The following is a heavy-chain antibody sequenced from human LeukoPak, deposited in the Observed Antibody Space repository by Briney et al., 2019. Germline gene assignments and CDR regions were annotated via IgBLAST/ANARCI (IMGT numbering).Heavy chain of an antibody. Sequence: SETLSLTCTVPGGSISSSSYYWSWIRQPPGKGLEWIGYMSYSGSTNYNPSLKSRVTMSINTSKNQFSLRLSSVTAADTAVYYCARGSDFGDYWGQGTLVTVSS. D-gene: IGHD4-17*01. J-gene: IGHJ4*02. CDR2: MSYSGST. CDR3: ARGSDFGDY. V-gene: IGHV4-61*01. CDR1: GGSISSSSYY.